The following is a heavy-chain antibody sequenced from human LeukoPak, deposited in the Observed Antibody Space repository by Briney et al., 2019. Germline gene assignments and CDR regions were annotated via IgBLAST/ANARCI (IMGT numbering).Heavy chain of an antibody. CDR3: ARDQGSGSYPSYFDY. CDR2: IIPIFGTA. J-gene: IGHJ4*02. Sequence: ASVKVSCKAPGGTFSSYAISWVRQAPGQGLEWMGGIIPIFGTANYAQKFQGRVTITTDESTSTAYMELSSLRSEDTAVYYCARDQGSGSYPSYFDYWGQGTLVTVSS. D-gene: IGHD1-26*01. CDR1: GGTFSSYA. V-gene: IGHV1-69*05.